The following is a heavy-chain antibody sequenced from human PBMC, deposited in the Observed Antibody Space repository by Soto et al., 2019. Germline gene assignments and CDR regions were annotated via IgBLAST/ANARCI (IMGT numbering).Heavy chain of an antibody. J-gene: IGHJ5*02. D-gene: IGHD1-26*01. Sequence: DLEQSGAEVKKPGASVKVSCKASGFTFTGHYIHWVRQAPGQGLEWMGWINPNSGGTSYAQKFQGRVTMTRDTSITTAYMELSRLSSDDTAVYYCAKNQGVELVPLATVDWFDPWGQGSVVTVSS. CDR1: GFTFTGHY. CDR2: INPNSGGT. CDR3: AKNQGVELVPLATVDWFDP. V-gene: IGHV1-2*02.